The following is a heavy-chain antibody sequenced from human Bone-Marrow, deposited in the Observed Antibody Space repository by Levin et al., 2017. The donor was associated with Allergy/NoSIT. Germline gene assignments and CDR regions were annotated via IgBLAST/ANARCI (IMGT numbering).Heavy chain of an antibody. D-gene: IGHD1-1*01. V-gene: IGHV1-46*01. J-gene: IGHJ3*02. CDR1: GYSFTSHY. CDR2: INPRGGST. CDR3: ARDLSGGLPDAFDI. Sequence: PGESLKISCKASGYSFTSHYLHWVRQAPGQGLEWMAIINPRGGSTTYAQKFQGRVTMTSDTSTSTVYMELSSLRSDDTAVYYCARDLSGGLPDAFDIWGQGTIVSVSS.